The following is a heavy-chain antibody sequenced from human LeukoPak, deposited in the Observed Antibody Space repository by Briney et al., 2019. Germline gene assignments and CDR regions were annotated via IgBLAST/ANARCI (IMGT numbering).Heavy chain of an antibody. V-gene: IGHV4-61*01. Sequence: SETLSLTCTVSGGSVSSGSYYWSWIRQPPGKGLEWIGYIYYSGSTNYNPSLKSRVTISVDTSKSQFSLKLSSVTAADTAVYYCARGYYYDSSGRLSYWGQGTLVTVSS. CDR1: GGSVSSGSYY. CDR3: ARGYYYDSSGRLSY. J-gene: IGHJ4*02. CDR2: IYYSGST. D-gene: IGHD3-22*01.